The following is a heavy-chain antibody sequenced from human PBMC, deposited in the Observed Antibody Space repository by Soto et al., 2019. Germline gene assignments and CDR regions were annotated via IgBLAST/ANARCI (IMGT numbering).Heavy chain of an antibody. CDR3: ATQYYSSSLYFAY. CDR1: GGSISSSSYY. Sequence: SETLSLTCTVSGGSISSSSYYWGWIRQPPGKGLEWIGSIYYSGSTYYNPSLKSRVTISVDTSKNQFSLKLSSVTAADTAVYYCATQYYSSSLYFAYWGQGTLVTVSS. D-gene: IGHD6-6*01. V-gene: IGHV4-39*01. J-gene: IGHJ4*02. CDR2: IYYSGST.